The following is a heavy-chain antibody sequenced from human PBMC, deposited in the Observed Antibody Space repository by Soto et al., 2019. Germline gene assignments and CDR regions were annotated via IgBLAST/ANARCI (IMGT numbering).Heavy chain of an antibody. D-gene: IGHD1-20*01. CDR2: IIGGDGDK. Sequence: EVQLLEHGGQLVQPGESLRLSCAASGFTCRTFTMNWVRQAPGKGLEWVSGIIGGDGDKFYSDSVKGRFPISRDNSKDMLFLQMSSLRVHDTAVSYCAKDRAPDGIWPFASRGQGTLVTVSS. CDR1: GFTCRTFT. J-gene: IGHJ5*01. CDR3: AKDRAPDGIWPFAS. V-gene: IGHV3-23*01.